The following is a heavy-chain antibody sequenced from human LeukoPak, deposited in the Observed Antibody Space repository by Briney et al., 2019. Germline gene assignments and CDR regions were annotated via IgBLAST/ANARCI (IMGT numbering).Heavy chain of an antibody. CDR1: GGSISSSNW. CDR3: ARDGGYSGYDLDY. J-gene: IGHJ4*02. D-gene: IGHD5-12*01. Sequence: SETLSLTCAVSGGSISSSNWWSWVRQPPGKGLEWIGEIYHSGSTNYNPSLKGRVTISVDKSKNQFSLKLSSVTAADTAVYYCARDGGYSGYDLDYWGQGTLVTVSS. V-gene: IGHV4-4*02. CDR2: IYHSGST.